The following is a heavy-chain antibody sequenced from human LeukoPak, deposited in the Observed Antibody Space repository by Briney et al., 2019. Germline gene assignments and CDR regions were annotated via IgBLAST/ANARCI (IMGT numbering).Heavy chain of an antibody. V-gene: IGHV3-23*01. CDR3: AKDRSAMVTGWFDP. Sequence: GGSLRLSCAASGFTFSSYSMNWVRQAPGKGLEWVSAISGSGGSTYYADSVKGRFTISRDNSKNTLYLQMNSLRAEDTAVYYCAKDRSAMVTGWFDPWGQGTLVTVSS. J-gene: IGHJ5*02. D-gene: IGHD5-18*01. CDR2: ISGSGGST. CDR1: GFTFSSYS.